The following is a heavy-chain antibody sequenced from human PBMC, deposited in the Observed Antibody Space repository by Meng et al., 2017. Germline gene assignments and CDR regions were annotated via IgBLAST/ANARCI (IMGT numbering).Heavy chain of an antibody. V-gene: IGHV3-11*01. CDR3: ARWDYGSGRQFDL. Sequence: GQRGEHGGGLVKPGGYRRPSCAASGFTFSDYYMSWIRQAPGKGLEWVSYISSSGSTIYYADSVKGRFTISRDNAKNSLYLQMNSLRAEDTAVYYCARWDYGSGRQFDLWGRGTLVTVSS. D-gene: IGHD3-10*01. J-gene: IGHJ2*01. CDR2: ISSSGSTI. CDR1: GFTFSDYY.